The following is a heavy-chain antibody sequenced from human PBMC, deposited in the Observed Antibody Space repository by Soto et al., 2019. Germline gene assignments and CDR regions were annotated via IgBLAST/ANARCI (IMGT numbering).Heavy chain of an antibody. D-gene: IGHD6-13*01. V-gene: IGHV3-7*01. CDR3: ARIASAGRGWDV. CDR2: IKQDGSEK. CDR1: GFTFSSYW. Sequence: EVQLVESGGGLFQSGGSLRLSCAASGFTFSSYWMSWVRQAPVKGLEWVGNIKQDGSEKNYVDFVEGRFTISRDNAENSLYLQMNSLRAEDTAVYYCARIASAGRGWDVWGQGTTVVVSS. J-gene: IGHJ6*02.